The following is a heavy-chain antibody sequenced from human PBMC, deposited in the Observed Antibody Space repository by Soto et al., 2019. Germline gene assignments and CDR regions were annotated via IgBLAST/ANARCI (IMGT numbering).Heavy chain of an antibody. D-gene: IGHD1-1*01. CDR2: IIPIFGTA. Sequence: ASVKVSCKASGGTFSSYAISWVRQAPGQGLEWMGGIIPIFGTANYAQKFQGRVTITADESTSTAYMELSSLRSEDTAVYYCVKYNWNDGRRAHYEYFDYWGQGTLVTVSS. V-gene: IGHV1-69*13. J-gene: IGHJ4*02. CDR1: GGTFSSYA. CDR3: VKYNWNDGRRAHYEYFDY.